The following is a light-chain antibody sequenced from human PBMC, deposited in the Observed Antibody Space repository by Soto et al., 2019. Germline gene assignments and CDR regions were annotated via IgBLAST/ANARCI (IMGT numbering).Light chain of an antibody. CDR2: GNS. J-gene: IGLJ1*01. CDR3: QSYDRSLRACV. CDR1: SSNIGSNY. Sequence: QAVVTQPPSASGTPGQRVTISCSGSSSNIGSNYVYWYQQLPGTAPKLLIYGNSNRPSGVPDRFSGSKSGTSASLAITGLQAEDEADYYCQSYDRSLRACVFGTGTKLTVL. V-gene: IGLV1-40*01.